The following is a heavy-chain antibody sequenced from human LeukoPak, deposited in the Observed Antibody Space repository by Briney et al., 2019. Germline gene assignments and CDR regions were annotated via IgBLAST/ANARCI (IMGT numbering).Heavy chain of an antibody. CDR2: IKSKTDGGTT. J-gene: IGHJ4*02. D-gene: IGHD3-9*01. V-gene: IGHV3-15*01. CDR3: TTDVPRGRYFDWLLSTAMGGRVYFDY. CDR1: GFTFSNAW. Sequence: GGSLRLSCAASGFTFSNAWMSWVRQAPGKGLEWVGRIKSKTDGGTTDYAAPVKGRFTISRDDSKNTLYLQMNSLKTEDTAVYYCTTDVPRGRYFDWLLSTAMGGRVYFDYWGQGTLVTVSS.